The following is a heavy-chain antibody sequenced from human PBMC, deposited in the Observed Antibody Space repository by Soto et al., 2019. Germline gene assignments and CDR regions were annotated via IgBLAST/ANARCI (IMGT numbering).Heavy chain of an antibody. D-gene: IGHD5-18*01. J-gene: IGHJ6*02. CDR3: ARDRDTGTPDYFSWCLDV. CDR1: GFTLSTYA. V-gene: IGHV3-30-3*01. CDR2: ASYVETHT. Sequence: GGAPRLFCAASGFTLSTYAIHWVRQAPGKGLEWMAGASYVETHTYHADSVKGRFTISRDTSKNTVYLQVNTLRPEDTAVYYCARDRDTGTPDYFSWCLDVWGQGTTVPVSS.